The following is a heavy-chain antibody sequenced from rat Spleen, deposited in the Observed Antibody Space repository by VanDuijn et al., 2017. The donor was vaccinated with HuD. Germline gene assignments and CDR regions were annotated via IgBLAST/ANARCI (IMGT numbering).Heavy chain of an antibody. J-gene: IGHJ3*01. V-gene: IGHV5S23*01. CDR1: GFTFSNYD. Sequence: EVQLVESGGGLVQPGRSLKLSCAASGFTFSNYDMAWVRQAPTKGLEWVASISTGGGDTYYRDSVKGRFTISRDNAKNTLYLQMDSLRSEDTATYYCAKDKGEYNNLFDYWGQGTLVTVSS. CDR2: ISTGGGDT. D-gene: IGHD1-10*01. CDR3: AKDKGEYNNLFDY.